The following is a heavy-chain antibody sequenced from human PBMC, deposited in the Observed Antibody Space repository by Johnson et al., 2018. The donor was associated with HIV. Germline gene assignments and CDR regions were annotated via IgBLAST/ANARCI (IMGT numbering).Heavy chain of an antibody. CDR1: GFTFSSYG. CDR2: IRYDGSNQ. CDR3: AKDSRAAGNAFDI. D-gene: IGHD6-13*01. J-gene: IGHJ3*02. Sequence: QVQLVESGGGVVQPGGSLRLSCAASGFTFSSYGMHWVRQAPGQGLEWVAFIRYDGSNQYYADSVKGRFTISSDNSKNTLYLQRNSLRAEETAVYYCAKDSRAAGNAFDIWGQGTMVTVSS. V-gene: IGHV3-30*02.